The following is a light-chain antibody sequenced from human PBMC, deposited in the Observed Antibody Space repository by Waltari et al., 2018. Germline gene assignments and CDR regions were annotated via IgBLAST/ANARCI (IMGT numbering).Light chain of an antibody. Sequence: QSALTPPRSVSGSPGQSVTISCSGTSSDVGRYHFVSCYQPHPGNAPKLLIYYVVKRPSGVPDRFSGSKSGNTASLTISGLQTEDESDYYCCSYAGSYTFVFGGGTQLTVL. V-gene: IGLV2-11*01. CDR3: CSYAGSYTFV. CDR2: YVV. CDR1: SSDVGRYHF. J-gene: IGLJ7*01.